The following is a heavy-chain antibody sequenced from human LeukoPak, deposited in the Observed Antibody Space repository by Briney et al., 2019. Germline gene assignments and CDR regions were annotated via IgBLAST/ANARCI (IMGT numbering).Heavy chain of an antibody. D-gene: IGHD2/OR15-2a*01. Sequence: PGGSLRLSCSASGCIFGSSLMHWVRQAPGKGLEYVSRIGANGGSTYYADSVKGRFTISRDNSKNTLYLQVSSLRAEDTAVYYCVKGVFLGSWGQGTLVTVSS. J-gene: IGHJ5*02. CDR2: IGANGGST. V-gene: IGHV3-64D*09. CDR1: GCIFGSSL. CDR3: VKGVFLGS.